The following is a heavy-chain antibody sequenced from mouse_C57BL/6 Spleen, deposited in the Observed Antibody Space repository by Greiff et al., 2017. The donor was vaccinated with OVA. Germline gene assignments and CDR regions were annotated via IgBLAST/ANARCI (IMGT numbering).Heavy chain of an antibody. CDR3: ARDLVALWGYAMDY. J-gene: IGHJ4*01. V-gene: IGHV5-4*01. CDR2: ISDGGSYT. CDR1: GFTFSSYA. D-gene: IGHD1-1*01. Sequence: VQLKESGGGLVKPGGSLKLSCAASGFTFSSYAMSWVRQTPEKRLEWVATISDGGSYTYYPDNVKGRFTISRDNAKNNLYLQMSHLKSEDTAMYYCARDLVALWGYAMDYWGQGTSVTVSS.